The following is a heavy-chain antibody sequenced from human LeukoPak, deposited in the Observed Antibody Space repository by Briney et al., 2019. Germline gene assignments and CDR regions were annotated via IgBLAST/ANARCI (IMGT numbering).Heavy chain of an antibody. D-gene: IGHD2-8*01. CDR2: INEDGSII. Sequence: GGSLRLSCAASGFTFSSYWMHWVRQAPGKGLGWVSRINEDGSIITYADSVKGRFTISRDNAKNTLYLQMNSLRAEDTAVYYCVRDLILVWTRGEDFDYWGQGTLVTVSS. V-gene: IGHV3-74*01. CDR1: GFTFSSYW. J-gene: IGHJ4*02. CDR3: VRDLILVWTRGEDFDY.